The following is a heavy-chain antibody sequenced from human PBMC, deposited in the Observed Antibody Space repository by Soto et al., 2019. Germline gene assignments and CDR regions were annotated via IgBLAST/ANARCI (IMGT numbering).Heavy chain of an antibody. CDR3: TRGVVVVSYTPRGDAFSI. CDR1: DDSFNTYS. V-gene: IGHV1-69*13. D-gene: IGHD2-21*01. Sequence: GASVKVSCKASDDSFNTYSINWVRQASGQGLEWVGGIIPLFGTTNYAPELQDRVTITADQSTSTVYMEMSSLRSGDTAIYYCTRGVVVVSYTPRGDAFSIWGQGTKVTVSS. J-gene: IGHJ3*02. CDR2: IIPLFGTT.